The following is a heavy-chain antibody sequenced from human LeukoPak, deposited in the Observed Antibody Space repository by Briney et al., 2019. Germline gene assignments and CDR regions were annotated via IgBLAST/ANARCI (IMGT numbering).Heavy chain of an antibody. J-gene: IGHJ4*02. CDR3: AKEGQEEFDVTHIDY. CDR2: ISGSGGTT. Sequence: PGGSLGLSCAASGFTFSSYAMSWVRQAPGKGLEWVSAISGSGGTTFYADSVKGRFTISRDNSKNTLYLQMNSLRAEDTAVYYCAKEGQEEFDVTHIDYWGQGTLVTVSS. CDR1: GFTFSSYA. D-gene: IGHD3-9*01. V-gene: IGHV3-23*01.